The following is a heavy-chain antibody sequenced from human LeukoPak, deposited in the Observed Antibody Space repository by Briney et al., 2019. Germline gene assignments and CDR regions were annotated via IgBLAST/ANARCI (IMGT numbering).Heavy chain of an antibody. CDR2: ISPNSGGT. Sequence: ASAKVSCKASGYTFSGYFMHWVRQAPGQGLEWMGWISPNSGGTNYAQKFQGRFTMTRDTSITTAYMELSRLRSDDTAMYYCARGIYSYATPFDYWGQGTLVTVSS. J-gene: IGHJ4*02. CDR1: GYTFSGYF. V-gene: IGHV1-2*02. CDR3: ARGIYSYATPFDY. D-gene: IGHD2-15*01.